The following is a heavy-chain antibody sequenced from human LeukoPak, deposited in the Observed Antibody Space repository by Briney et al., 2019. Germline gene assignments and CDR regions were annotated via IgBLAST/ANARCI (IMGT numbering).Heavy chain of an antibody. Sequence: PGGSLRLSCAASGFTFSSYGMHWVRQAPGKGLEWVAVIWYDGSNKYYADSVKGRFTISRDNSKNTLYLQMNSLRAEDTAVYYCARYFCTTSSCFLFDYWGQGTLVTVAS. CDR3: ARYFCTTSSCFLFDY. CDR2: IWYDGSNK. D-gene: IGHD6-13*01. J-gene: IGHJ4*02. CDR1: GFTFSSYG. V-gene: IGHV3-33*01.